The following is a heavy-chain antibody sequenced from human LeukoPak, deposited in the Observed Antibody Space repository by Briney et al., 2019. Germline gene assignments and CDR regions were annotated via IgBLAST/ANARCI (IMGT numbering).Heavy chain of an antibody. CDR2: INQDGSEK. V-gene: IGHV3-7*01. Sequence: GGSLRLSCAASGFTFSNYWMSWVRQAPGKGLEWVANINQDGSEKYYVDSVKGRFTISRDNAKQSLSLEMNSPRGEDTAVYYFARADYYGRIFDYWGQGTLVPVSS. CDR3: ARADYYGRIFDY. J-gene: IGHJ4*02. D-gene: IGHD3-16*01. CDR1: GFTFSNYW.